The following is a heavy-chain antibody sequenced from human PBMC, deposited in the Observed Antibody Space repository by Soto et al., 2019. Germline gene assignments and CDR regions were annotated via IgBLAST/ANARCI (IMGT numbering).Heavy chain of an antibody. V-gene: IGHV3-33*01. CDR3: ARDRDGGWFHMEV. CDR2: IWSDGKKE. Sequence: QVQLVESGGGVVQPGRSLRLSCVGSGFPFWHYGMHWVRQAPGKGLEWVAVIWSDGKKESYADFVKGRFAISRDNFKKTLYLQMNSLRAKDTAVYYCARDRDGGWFHMEVWGHGTTVTVSS. CDR1: GFPFWHYG. J-gene: IGHJ6*02. D-gene: IGHD6-19*01.